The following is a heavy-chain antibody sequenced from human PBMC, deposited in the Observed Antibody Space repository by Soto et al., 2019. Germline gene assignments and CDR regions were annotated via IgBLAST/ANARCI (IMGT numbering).Heavy chain of an antibody. D-gene: IGHD3-10*01. CDR2: ISWNSGSI. Sequence: EVQLVESGGGLVQPGRSLRLSCAASRFTFDDYAMHWVRQAPGKGLEWVSGISWNSGSIGYADSVKGRFTISRDNAKNSLYLQMNSLRAEDTALYYCAKDAITMVRGVISYYGMDVWGQGTTVTVSS. V-gene: IGHV3-9*01. J-gene: IGHJ6*02. CDR3: AKDAITMVRGVISYYGMDV. CDR1: RFTFDDYA.